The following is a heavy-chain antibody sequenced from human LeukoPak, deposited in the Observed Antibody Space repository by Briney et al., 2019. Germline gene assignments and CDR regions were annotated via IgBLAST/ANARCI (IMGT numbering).Heavy chain of an antibody. CDR1: GGFLTTHY. J-gene: IGHJ3*02. CDR2: VHSTGST. D-gene: IGHD2-2*01. CDR3: ARYCNSASCSDFKGAFDI. Sequence: SETLSLTCTVSGGFLTTHYWAWVRQPAGRGLEWIGRVHSTGSTSYSPYFESRASMSVDTSKNQLSLRLTSVTVADSAMYYCARYCNSASCSDFKGAFDIWGHGTMVTVSS. V-gene: IGHV4-4*07.